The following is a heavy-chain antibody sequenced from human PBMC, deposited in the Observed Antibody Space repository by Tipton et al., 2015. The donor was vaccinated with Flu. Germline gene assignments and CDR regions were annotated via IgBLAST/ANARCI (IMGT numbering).Heavy chain of an antibody. CDR3: ARRDYSNYVSEPKNWFHP. D-gene: IGHD4-11*01. V-gene: IGHV4-38-2*01. Sequence: TLSLTCSVSGDSIGSPYYWGWIRQPPGKGLEWIGNMHRSGNTYHNPSLKSRVTISVDTSKNQFSLKLSSVTAADTAVYYWARRDYSNYVSEPKNWFHPWGQGTLVTVSS. CDR1: GDSIGSPYY. CDR2: MHRSGNT. J-gene: IGHJ5*02.